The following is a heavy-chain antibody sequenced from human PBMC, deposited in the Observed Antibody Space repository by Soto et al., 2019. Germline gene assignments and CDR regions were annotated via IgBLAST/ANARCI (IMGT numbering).Heavy chain of an antibody. J-gene: IGHJ4*02. CDR2: ISAYNGNT. Sequence: GASVKVSCQASGYTFTSYGISWVRHAPGQGLEWMGWISAYNGNTNYAQKLQGRVTMTTDTSTSTAYMELRSLRSDDTAVYYCSRDRIAEAGLYFDYWGQGTLVTVSS. V-gene: IGHV1-18*01. CDR3: SRDRIAEAGLYFDY. D-gene: IGHD6-13*01. CDR1: GYTFTSYG.